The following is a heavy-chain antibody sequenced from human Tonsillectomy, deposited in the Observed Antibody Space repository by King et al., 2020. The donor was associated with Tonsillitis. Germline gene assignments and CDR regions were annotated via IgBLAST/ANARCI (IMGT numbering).Heavy chain of an antibody. Sequence: EVQLVESGGGLVQPGGSLRLSCAASGFTFSSYDMHWVRQDIGKGLEWVSAIGTAGDTYYPGSVKGRFTISRENAKNSLYLQMNSLRAGDTAVYYCARASSQRHSSSSWYDLDYWGQGTLVTVSS. D-gene: IGHD6-13*01. V-gene: IGHV3-13*01. CDR3: ARASSQRHSSSSWYDLDY. CDR1: GFTFSSYD. CDR2: IGTAGDT. J-gene: IGHJ4*02.